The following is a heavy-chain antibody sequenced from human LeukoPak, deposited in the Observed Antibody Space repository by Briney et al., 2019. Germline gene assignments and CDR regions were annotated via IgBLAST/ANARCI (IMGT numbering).Heavy chain of an antibody. Sequence: PSETLSLTCAVYGGSFSGYYWSWIRQPPGKGLEWIGEINHSGSTNYNPSLKSRVTISVDTSKNQFSLKLSSVTAADTAVYYCAGSDLGYCSGGSWYSPWFDPWGQGTLVTVSS. CDR3: AGSDLGYCSGGSWYSPWFDP. D-gene: IGHD2-15*01. CDR2: INHSGST. V-gene: IGHV4-34*01. CDR1: GGSFSGYY. J-gene: IGHJ5*02.